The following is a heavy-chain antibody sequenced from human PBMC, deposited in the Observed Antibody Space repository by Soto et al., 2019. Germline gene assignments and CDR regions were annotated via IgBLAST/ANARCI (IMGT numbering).Heavy chain of an antibody. Sequence: GGSLRLSCAASGFTFSSYAMTWVRQAPGKGLEWVSAISGSGSSSYYAGSVKGRFTISRVNSKNTLYLQMNGLGAEDTAVYYCAKGESKYCSGGSCYNFDYWGQGIQVTVSS. CDR3: AKGESKYCSGGSCYNFDY. J-gene: IGHJ4*02. D-gene: IGHD2-15*01. CDR1: GFTFSSYA. V-gene: IGHV3-23*01. CDR2: ISGSGSSS.